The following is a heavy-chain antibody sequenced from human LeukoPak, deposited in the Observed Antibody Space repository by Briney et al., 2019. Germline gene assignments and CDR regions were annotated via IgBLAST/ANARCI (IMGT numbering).Heavy chain of an antibody. J-gene: IGHJ4*02. CDR3: ARSKTGGY. D-gene: IGHD1-14*01. CDR1: GFNFSNYW. Sequence: GGSLRLSCVVSGFNFSNYWMSWVRQAPGKGLEWVANIDQEGGEQNYVDSVKGRFSISRDNAKTSVYLQMNSLKVEDTAFYYCARSKTGGYWGQGALVTVSS. V-gene: IGHV3-7*01. CDR2: IDQEGGEQ.